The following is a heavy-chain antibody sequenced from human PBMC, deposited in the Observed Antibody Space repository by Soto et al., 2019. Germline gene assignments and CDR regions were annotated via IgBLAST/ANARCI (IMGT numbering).Heavy chain of an antibody. D-gene: IGHD6-6*01. Sequence: QVQLVESGGGLVRPGGSLRLSCAASGFTFSDYDMSWIRQAPGKGLEWVSCISSSGTTTYYADAEKGRFTISRDNAKNSRYVAMNRLRVEETVVYYCARKVPRAARPNHGVQGPLVTVSS. V-gene: IGHV3-11*01. CDR1: GFTFSDYD. CDR3: ARKVPRAARPNH. J-gene: IGHJ4*02. CDR2: ISSSGTTT.